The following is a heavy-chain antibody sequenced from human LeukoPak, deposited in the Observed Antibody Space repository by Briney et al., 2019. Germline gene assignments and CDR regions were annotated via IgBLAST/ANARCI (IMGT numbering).Heavy chain of an antibody. D-gene: IGHD6-13*01. CDR3: ARRVAAAQRRDYYYYMDV. J-gene: IGHJ6*03. V-gene: IGHV1-8*03. CDR1: GYTFTSYD. Sequence: VSVKVSCKASGYTFTSYDINCVRQATGQGLEWMGWMNPNSGNTGYAQKFQGRVTITRNTSISTAYMGLSSLRSEDTAVYYCARRVAAAQRRDYYYYMDVWGKGTTVTVSS. CDR2: MNPNSGNT.